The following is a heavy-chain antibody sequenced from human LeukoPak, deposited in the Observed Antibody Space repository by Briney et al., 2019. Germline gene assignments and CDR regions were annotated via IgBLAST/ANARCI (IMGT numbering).Heavy chain of an antibody. Sequence: SETLSLTCTVSGGSISSYYWSWIRQPAGRGLEWIGRLYTSGSTNYNASLKSRVTISLDTSKNQFSLKLSSVTAADTAVYYCAREDPYYDYVWGSYRYGYYFDYWGQGNLVTVSS. J-gene: IGHJ4*02. CDR1: GGSISSYY. CDR2: LYTSGST. D-gene: IGHD3-16*02. CDR3: AREDPYYDYVWGSYRYGYYFDY. V-gene: IGHV4-4*07.